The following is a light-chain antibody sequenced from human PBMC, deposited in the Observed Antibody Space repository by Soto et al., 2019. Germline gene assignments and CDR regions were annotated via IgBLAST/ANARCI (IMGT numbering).Light chain of an antibody. J-gene: IGKJ4*01. CDR2: GAS. Sequence: EIVMTHSPATLSVSPGERATLSCRASQSVSSNLAWYQQKPGQAPRLLIYGASTRATGIPARFSGSGSGTEYTLTISSLQSADFEVYYCQQYNNWPPPLTFGGGTKVEIK. CDR3: QQYNNWPPPLT. CDR1: QSVSSN. V-gene: IGKV3-15*01.